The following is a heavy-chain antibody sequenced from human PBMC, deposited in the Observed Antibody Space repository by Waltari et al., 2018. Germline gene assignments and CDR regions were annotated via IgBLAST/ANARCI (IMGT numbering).Heavy chain of an antibody. V-gene: IGHV3-30*01. CDR3: ARGAAAGTYYFDY. Sequence: QVQLVESGGGVVQPGRSLRLSCAASGFTFSSYALHCVRQAPGKGLGWVAVISYDGSKKYYAASVKGRFTSSRDKSKSTLYLQMNSLRAEDTAVYYCARGAAAGTYYFDYWGQGTLVTVSS. J-gene: IGHJ4*02. CDR1: GFTFSSYA. D-gene: IGHD6-13*01. CDR2: ISYDGSKK.